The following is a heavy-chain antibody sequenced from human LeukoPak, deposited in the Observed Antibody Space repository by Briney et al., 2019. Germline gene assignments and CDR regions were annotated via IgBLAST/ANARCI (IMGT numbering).Heavy chain of an antibody. CDR3: ATGIAARPRSWFDP. D-gene: IGHD6-6*01. CDR2: IYYSGST. J-gene: IGHJ5*02. CDR1: GGSISSYY. Sequence: PSETLSLTCTVSGGSISSYYWSWIRQPPGKGLEWIGYIYYSGSTNYNPSLKSRVTISVDTSKNQFSLKLSSVTAADTAVYYCATGIAARPRSWFDPWGQGTLVTVSS. V-gene: IGHV4-59*08.